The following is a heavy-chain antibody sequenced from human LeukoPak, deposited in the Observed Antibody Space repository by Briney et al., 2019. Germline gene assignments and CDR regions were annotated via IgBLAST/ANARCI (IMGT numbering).Heavy chain of an antibody. CDR1: GGSISSGGYY. CDR2: IYYSGST. CDR3: ARTYYYDGSGYPTPFGY. D-gene: IGHD3-22*01. Sequence: SETLSLTCTVSGGSISSGGYYWSWIRQHPGKGLEWIGYIYYSGSTYYNPSLKSRVTISVDTSKNQFSLKLSSVTAADTAVYYCARTYYYDGSGYPTPFGYWGQGTLVTVSS. V-gene: IGHV4-31*03. J-gene: IGHJ4*02.